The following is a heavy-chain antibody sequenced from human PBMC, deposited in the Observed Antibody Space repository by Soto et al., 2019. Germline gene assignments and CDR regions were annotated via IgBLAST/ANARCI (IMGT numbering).Heavy chain of an antibody. CDR1: GGTFRTAA. V-gene: IGHV1-69*12. J-gene: IGHJ6*02. Sequence: QVQLEQSGAEVKKPGSSVKVSCKASGGTFRTAAISWVRQAPGQGLEWMGGIMPVFRTPDYAQKFQGRVTIVADESTNTAYMELSGLRSDDTAVYYCARDNDRPQLGGNYYYVLDVWGQGTTITVSS. CDR3: ARDNDRPQLGGNYYYVLDV. D-gene: IGHD2-8*01. CDR2: IMPVFRTP.